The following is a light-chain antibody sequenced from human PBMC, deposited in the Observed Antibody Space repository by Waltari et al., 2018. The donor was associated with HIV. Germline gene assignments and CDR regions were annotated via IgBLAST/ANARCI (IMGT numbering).Light chain of an antibody. CDR2: SDY. V-gene: IGLV1-44*01. J-gene: IGLJ1*01. CDR3: ATWYDSLDGPV. CDR1: SSNVGSNS. Sequence: QSVVTQPPSASGTPGQRVTISCSGSSSNVGSNSVNWYQQLPGTSPNLLIWSDYQPPSGVPDRFSASKSGTSASLAICGLQSDDEADYYCATWYDSLDGPVFGTGTKVTVL.